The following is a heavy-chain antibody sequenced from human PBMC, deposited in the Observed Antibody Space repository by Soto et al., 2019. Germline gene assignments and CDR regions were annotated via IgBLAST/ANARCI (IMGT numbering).Heavy chain of an antibody. J-gene: IGHJ6*02. Sequence: QEQLVESGGGVVQPGKSLRLSCAASRFTFSSYAMNWVRQAPGRGLEWVALIWYDGVNKYYADSVKGRFSISRDNSRNTLYLQMNSLRAEDTAVYYCARALLDYSLPYFQYGMDVWGHGTTVTVSS. CDR2: IWYDGVNK. D-gene: IGHD4-4*01. V-gene: IGHV3-33*01. CDR1: RFTFSSYA. CDR3: ARALLDYSLPYFQYGMDV.